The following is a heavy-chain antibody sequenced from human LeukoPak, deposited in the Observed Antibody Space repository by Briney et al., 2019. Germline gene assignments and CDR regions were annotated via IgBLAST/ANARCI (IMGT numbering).Heavy chain of an antibody. D-gene: IGHD5-12*01. J-gene: IGHJ4*02. CDR3: ARGGDDIGFDY. Sequence: GGSLRLSCAASGFTFSSSAMSWVRQAPGKGLEWVAAMSESGSSTWYADSVKGRLTISGDNSKNTLFLQMNSLRAEDTAVYYCARGGDDIGFDYWGQGTLVTVSS. CDR2: MSESGSST. V-gene: IGHV3-23*01. CDR1: GFTFSSSA.